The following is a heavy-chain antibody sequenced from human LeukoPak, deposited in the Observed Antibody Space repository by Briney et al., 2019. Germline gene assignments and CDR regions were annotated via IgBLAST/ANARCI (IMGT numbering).Heavy chain of an antibody. D-gene: IGHD2-2*01. CDR3: ARDYCSSTSCYADAFDI. J-gene: IGHJ3*02. V-gene: IGHV4-4*07. Sequence: SETLSLTCTVSGGSISSYYWSWIRQPAGKGLEWIGRIYTSGSTNYNPSLKSRVTMSVDTSKNQFSLKLSSVTAADTAVYYCARDYCSSTSCYADAFDIWDQGTLVTVSS. CDR2: IYTSGST. CDR1: GGSISSYY.